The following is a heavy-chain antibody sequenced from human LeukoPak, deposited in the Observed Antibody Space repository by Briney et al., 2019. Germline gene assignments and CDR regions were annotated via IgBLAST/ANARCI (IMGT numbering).Heavy chain of an antibody. D-gene: IGHD3-10*01. CDR1: GGSISSYY. CDR2: IYYSGST. J-gene: IGHJ5*02. V-gene: IGHV4-59*08. Sequence: SETLSLTCTVSGGSISSYYWSWIRQPPGKGLEWIGYIYYSGSTNYNPSLKSRVTISVDTSKNQFSLQLNSVTPEDTAVYYCARQHYYGSGSYITLGGWFDPWGQGTLVTVSS. CDR3: ARQHYYGSGSYITLGGWFDP.